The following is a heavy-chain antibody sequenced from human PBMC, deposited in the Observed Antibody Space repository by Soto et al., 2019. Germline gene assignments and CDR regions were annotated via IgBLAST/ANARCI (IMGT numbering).Heavy chain of an antibody. CDR2: ITCRGDEE. CDR1: GLIFSSFA. Sequence: PGRSLSLSCAASAPGLIFSSFAMDSVLQAPGQGLSWGSVITCRGDEEHYGDSVNGRFTISRDNSKNTVFLQMNNLRAEDTAVYYCAKNGGNGEIRPREGPGYLAYWGPGTLVTVSS. D-gene: IGHD1-26*01. V-gene: IGHV3-23*01. J-gene: IGHJ4*02. CDR3: AKNGGNGEIRPREGPGYLAY.